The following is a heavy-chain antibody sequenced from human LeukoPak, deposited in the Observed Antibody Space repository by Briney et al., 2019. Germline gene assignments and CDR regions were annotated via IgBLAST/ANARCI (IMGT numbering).Heavy chain of an antibody. CDR1: GYTFTGYY. J-gene: IGHJ1*01. D-gene: IGHD1-1*01. CDR2: INPNSGGT. Sequence: ALVKVSCKASGYTFTGYYMHWVRQAPGQGLEWMGWINPNSGGTNYAQKFQGRVTMTRDTSISTAYMELSRLRSDDTAVYYCARSLEGPIMYFQHWGQGTLVTVSS. CDR3: ARSLEGPIMYFQH. V-gene: IGHV1-2*02.